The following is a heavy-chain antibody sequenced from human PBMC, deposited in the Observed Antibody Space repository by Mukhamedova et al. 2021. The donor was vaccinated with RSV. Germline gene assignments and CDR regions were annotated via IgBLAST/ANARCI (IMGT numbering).Heavy chain of an antibody. V-gene: IGHV3-53*05. Sequence: GKGLEWVSVIYSGGHTYYADSVEGRFTISRDNSKNTLYLQMNSLRTKDTAVYYCAKDRPNSGWPNDAFDVWGQGTMVIVPS. D-gene: IGHD6-25*01. CDR2: IYSGGHT. J-gene: IGHJ3*01. CDR3: AKDRPNSGWPNDAFDV.